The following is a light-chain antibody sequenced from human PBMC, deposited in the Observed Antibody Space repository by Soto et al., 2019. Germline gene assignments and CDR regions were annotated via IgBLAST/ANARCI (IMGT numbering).Light chain of an antibody. Sequence: QSVLTQPASVSGSPGQSITISCTGASSDVGGHNFVSWYQHHPGKAPKLIIYDVSNRPSGVSNRFSGSKSGNTASLTISGLQAGDEAVYYCSSYTNVIFGGGTQLTVL. V-gene: IGLV2-14*01. CDR3: SSYTNVI. CDR1: SSDVGGHNF. CDR2: DVS. J-gene: IGLJ7*01.